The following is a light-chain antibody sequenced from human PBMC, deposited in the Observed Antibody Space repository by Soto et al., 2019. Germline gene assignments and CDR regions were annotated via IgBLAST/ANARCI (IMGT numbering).Light chain of an antibody. J-gene: IGKJ2*01. Sequence: DIVLTQSPGTLSLSPGERATLSCRASQSVSSNYLAWYQQKPGQAPRLLIFAASSRATGITDRFSGSGSGTDFTLTISRLEPEDLAVYYCQQYGSSPRTFGQGTKLEIK. CDR1: QSVSSNY. CDR3: QQYGSSPRT. V-gene: IGKV3-20*01. CDR2: AAS.